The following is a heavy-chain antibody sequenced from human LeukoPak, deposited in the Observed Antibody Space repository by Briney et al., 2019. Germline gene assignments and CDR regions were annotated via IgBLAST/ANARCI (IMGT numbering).Heavy chain of an antibody. Sequence: GGSLRLSCAASGFTFSSYSMNWVRQAPGKGLEWVSSISSSSSYIYYADSVKGRFTISRDNAKNSLYLQMNSLRAEDTAVYYCARAGQWLVRGADYFDYWGQGTLVTVSS. CDR1: GFTFSSYS. J-gene: IGHJ4*02. CDR3: ARAGQWLVRGADYFDY. V-gene: IGHV3-21*01. CDR2: ISSSSSYI. D-gene: IGHD6-19*01.